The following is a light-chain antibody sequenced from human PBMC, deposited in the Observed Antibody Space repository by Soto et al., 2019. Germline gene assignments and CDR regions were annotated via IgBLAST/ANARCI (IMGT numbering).Light chain of an antibody. Sequence: DIQVTQSPSSLSASVGDRVTITCRASQNIFTYLNWYQQRPWKAPNLLTYTTSNLQSGVPSRFSGSGSGTDFTLTISSLQPEDFATYYCQHSYSSPTFGRGTHVEIK. CDR3: QHSYSSPT. CDR2: TTS. J-gene: IGKJ2*01. V-gene: IGKV1-39*01. CDR1: QNIFTY.